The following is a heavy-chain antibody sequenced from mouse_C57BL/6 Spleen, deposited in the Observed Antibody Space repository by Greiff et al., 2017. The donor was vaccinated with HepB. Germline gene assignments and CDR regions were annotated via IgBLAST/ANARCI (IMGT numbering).Heavy chain of an antibody. Sequence: EVHLVESGPELVKPGASVKIPCKASGYTFTDYNMDWVKQSHGKSLEWIGDINPNNGGTIYNQKFKGKATLTVDKSSSTAYMELRSLTSEDTAVYYCARSPYYGSSRFDYWGQGTTLTVSS. J-gene: IGHJ2*01. CDR3: ARSPYYGSSRFDY. V-gene: IGHV1-18*01. D-gene: IGHD1-1*01. CDR2: INPNNGGT. CDR1: GYTFTDYN.